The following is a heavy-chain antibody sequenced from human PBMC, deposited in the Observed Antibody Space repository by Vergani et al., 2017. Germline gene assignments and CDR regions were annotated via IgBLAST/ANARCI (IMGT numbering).Heavy chain of an antibody. D-gene: IGHD3-3*01. J-gene: IGHJ2*01. CDR2: IIPILGTA. CDR3: AREGIDFWSGYYTLYYWYFDL. V-gene: IGHV1-69*11. Sequence: QVQLVQSGAEVKKPGSSVKVSCKASGGTFSSYAISWVRQAPGQGLEWMGRIIPILGTANYAQKFQGRVTITADESTSTAYMELSSLRSEDTAVYYCAREGIDFWSGYYTLYYWYFDLWGRGTLVTVSS. CDR1: GGTFSSYA.